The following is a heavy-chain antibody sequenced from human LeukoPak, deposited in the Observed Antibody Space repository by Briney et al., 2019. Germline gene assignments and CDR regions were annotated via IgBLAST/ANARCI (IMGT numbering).Heavy chain of an antibody. J-gene: IGHJ6*02. CDR2: ISYDGSNK. V-gene: IGHV3-30*04. CDR3: ARPHPRTVFGVFSYYYGMDV. D-gene: IGHD3-3*01. Sequence: GGSLRLSCAASGFTFSSYAMHWVRQAPGKGLEWVAVISYDGSNKYYADSVKGRFTISRDNSKNTLYLQMNSLRAEDTAVYYCARPHPRTVFGVFSYYYGMDVWGQGTTVTVSS. CDR1: GFTFSSYA.